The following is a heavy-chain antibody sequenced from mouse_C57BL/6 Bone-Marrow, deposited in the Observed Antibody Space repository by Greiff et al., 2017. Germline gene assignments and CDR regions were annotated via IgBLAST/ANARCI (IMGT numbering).Heavy chain of an antibody. Sequence: QVQLQQSDAELVKPGASVKISCKASGYTFTDHTIHWMKQRPEQGLEWIGYIYPSDGSTKYNEKFKGKATLTVDKSSSTAYMQLNSLTSEDSAVXYYAYYYDREGLYAMDYWGQGTSVTVSS. CDR1: GYTFTDHT. CDR3: AYYYDREGLYAMDY. V-gene: IGHV1-78*01. D-gene: IGHD1-1*01. CDR2: IYPSDGST. J-gene: IGHJ4*01.